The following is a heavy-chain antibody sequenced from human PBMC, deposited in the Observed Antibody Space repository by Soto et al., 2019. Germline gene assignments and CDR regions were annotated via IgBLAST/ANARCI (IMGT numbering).Heavy chain of an antibody. Sequence: ASVKVSCKASGYTFTNFGISWVRQAPGQGLEWMGWISAYNGNTNYAQNFQGRVTMTTDTSTSTAYMELRSLRSDDTAVYYCARAHCGGDCYSGVDYWGQGTLVTVSS. CDR2: ISAYNGNT. CDR1: GYTFTNFG. D-gene: IGHD2-21*02. CDR3: ARAHCGGDCYSGVDY. J-gene: IGHJ4*02. V-gene: IGHV1-18*01.